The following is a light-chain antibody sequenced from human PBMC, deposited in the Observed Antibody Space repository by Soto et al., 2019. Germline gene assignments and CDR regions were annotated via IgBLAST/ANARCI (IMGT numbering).Light chain of an antibody. CDR1: QSVSSH. J-gene: IGKJ5*01. Sequence: EIIMTQSPATLSVSPGERATLSCRATQSVSSHLAWYQQKNGQAPRLLIYHSSSRATGIPARFSGSGSGTEFSLTISSLQSEDFAVYCCQQYHTGPPSTTLGQGTRLEIK. V-gene: IGKV3D-15*01. CDR2: HSS. CDR3: QQYHTGPPSTT.